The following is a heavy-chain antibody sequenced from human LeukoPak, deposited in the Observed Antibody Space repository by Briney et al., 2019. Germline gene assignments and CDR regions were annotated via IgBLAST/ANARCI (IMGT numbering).Heavy chain of an antibody. CDR3: ARAGGSAVSHSDY. Sequence: GGSLRLSCAASGFTFSSYSMNWIRQAPGKGLEWVSSISSSTSYIYYADSVKGRFTISKDNAKNSLYLQMNSLRAEDTAVYYCARAGGSAVSHSDYWGQGTLVTVSS. D-gene: IGHD3-10*01. J-gene: IGHJ4*02. CDR1: GFTFSSYS. V-gene: IGHV3-21*01. CDR2: ISSSTSYI.